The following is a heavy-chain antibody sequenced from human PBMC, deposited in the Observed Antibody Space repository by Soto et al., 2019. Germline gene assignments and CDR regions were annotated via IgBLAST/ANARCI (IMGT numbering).Heavy chain of an antibody. V-gene: IGHV4-30-2*01. CDR1: GGSISSGGYS. CDR3: ARGATIFGVVDY. J-gene: IGHJ4*02. D-gene: IGHD3-3*01. Sequence: QLQLQESGSGLVKPSQTLSLTCAVSGGSISSGGYSWSWIRQPPGKGLEWIGYIYHSGSTYYNPSLKSRVTISVDRSKNQFSLKLRSVTAADTAVYYRARGATIFGVVDYWGQGTLVTVSS. CDR2: IYHSGST.